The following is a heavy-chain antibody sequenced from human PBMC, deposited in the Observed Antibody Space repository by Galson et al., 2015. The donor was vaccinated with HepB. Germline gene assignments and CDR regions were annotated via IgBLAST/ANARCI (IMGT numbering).Heavy chain of an antibody. CDR2: IIPILGIA. J-gene: IGHJ3*02. CDR3: ARWFREGYVPAAMPESAFDI. CDR1: GGTFSSYT. D-gene: IGHD2-2*01. V-gene: IGHV1-69*02. Sequence: SVKVSCKASGGTFSSYTISWVRQAPGQGLEWMGRIIPILGIANYAQKFQGRVTITADKSTSTAYMELSSLRSEDTAVYYCARWFREGYVPAAMPESAFDIWGQGTMVTVSS.